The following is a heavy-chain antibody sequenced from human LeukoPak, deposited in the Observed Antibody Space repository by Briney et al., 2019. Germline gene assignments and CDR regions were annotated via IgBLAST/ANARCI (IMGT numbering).Heavy chain of an antibody. CDR1: CVSISSDY. Sequence: SETLSVTCTVSCVSISSDYWSWIRQPPGDGLEWIGNIYYSGSTKYNPSLRSRVTISVDTSKNQLSLKLSSVTAADTAVYYCAREGNYYGSGTYYGDAFDIWGQGSMVIVSS. D-gene: IGHD3-10*01. J-gene: IGHJ3*02. CDR2: IYYSGST. V-gene: IGHV4-59*01. CDR3: AREGNYYGSGTYYGDAFDI.